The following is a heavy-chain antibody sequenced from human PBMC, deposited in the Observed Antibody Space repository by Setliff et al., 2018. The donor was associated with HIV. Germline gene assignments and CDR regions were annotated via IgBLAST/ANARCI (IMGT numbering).Heavy chain of an antibody. Sequence: VRXAAXXGLEXXSSISIGSGGAIDYADSVXGRFTISRDNSNNSIYLQMNGLRVEDTGVYYCARDNLYYNLYDGSPVYGMDVWGQGTTVTVSS. V-gene: IGHV3-21*01. CDR3: ARDNLYYNLYDGSPVYGMDV. D-gene: IGHD3-3*01. J-gene: IGHJ6*02. CDR2: ISIGSGGAI.